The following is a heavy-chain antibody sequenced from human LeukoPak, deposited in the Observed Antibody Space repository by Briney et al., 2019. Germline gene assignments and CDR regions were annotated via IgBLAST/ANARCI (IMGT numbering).Heavy chain of an antibody. V-gene: IGHV1-46*01. CDR3: AREQGQVPGPLVVAGTYYFDY. J-gene: IGHJ4*02. D-gene: IGHD2-15*01. Sequence: ASVKVYCKASGYTFTSNHIHWERQAPGQGLEWMGIINPSGRSTNYAHKFQGRVTMTSDTSTSTVYMELSSLRSEDTAVYYCAREQGQVPGPLVVAGTYYFDYWGQGTLVTVSS. CDR1: GYTFTSNH. CDR2: INPSGRST.